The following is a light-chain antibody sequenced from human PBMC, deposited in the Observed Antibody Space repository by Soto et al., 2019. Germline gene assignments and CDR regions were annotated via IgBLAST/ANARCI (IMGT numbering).Light chain of an antibody. Sequence: EIVMTQSPATLSVSPGERATLSCRASQTISDNLAWYQQRPGQSPRLLIYAASNRATGIPARFSGSGSGTDFTLTISSLEPEDFAVYYCQQRSNWPPTFGQGTRLEIK. V-gene: IGKV3-11*01. CDR3: QQRSNWPPT. CDR1: QTISDN. J-gene: IGKJ5*01. CDR2: AAS.